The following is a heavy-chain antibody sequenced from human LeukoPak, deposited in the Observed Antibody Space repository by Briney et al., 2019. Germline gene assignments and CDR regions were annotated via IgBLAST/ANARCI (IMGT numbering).Heavy chain of an antibody. CDR3: ARGADWLTTYCFDY. Sequence: SETLSLTCAVYGGSFSGYYWSWIRQPPGKGLEWIGEINHSGSTNYNPSLKSRVTISVDTSKNQFSLKLSSVTAADTAVYYCARGADWLTTYCFDYWGQGTLVTVSS. CDR1: GGSFSGYY. J-gene: IGHJ4*02. CDR2: INHSGST. V-gene: IGHV4-34*01. D-gene: IGHD3/OR15-3a*01.